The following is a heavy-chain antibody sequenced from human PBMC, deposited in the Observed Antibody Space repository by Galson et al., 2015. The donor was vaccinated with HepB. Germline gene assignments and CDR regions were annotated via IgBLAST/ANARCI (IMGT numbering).Heavy chain of an antibody. Sequence: SVKVSCKASGYTFTSYGISWVRQAPGQGLEWMGWISAYNGNTNYAQKLQGRVTMTTDTSTSTAYMELRSLRSDDTAVYYCARDGAGGWLRFWDDAFDIWGQGTMVTVSS. CDR1: GYTFTSYG. CDR2: ISAYNGNT. V-gene: IGHV1-18*01. J-gene: IGHJ3*02. CDR3: ARDGAGGWLRFWDDAFDI. D-gene: IGHD5-12*01.